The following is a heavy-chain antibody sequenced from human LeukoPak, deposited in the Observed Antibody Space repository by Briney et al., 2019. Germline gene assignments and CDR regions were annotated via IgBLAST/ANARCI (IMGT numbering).Heavy chain of an antibody. J-gene: IGHJ3*02. V-gene: IGHV3-23*01. CDR2: NSGSGGST. CDR1: GFTYRRNA. CDR3: AKVITAGWQKDVLDM. Sequence: PGGSLRLSCAASGFTYRRNAMNWVPEAPGKGVECVSANSGSGGSTYYADSVRGRYTISRDISKNTLYLQMNNLGAGDTALYYCAKVITAGWQKDVLDMWGRGTMVIVSS. D-gene: IGHD5-18*01.